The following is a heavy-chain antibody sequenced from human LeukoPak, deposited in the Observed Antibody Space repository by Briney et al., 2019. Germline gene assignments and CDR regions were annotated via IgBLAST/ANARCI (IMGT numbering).Heavy chain of an antibody. CDR1: GGSISSYY. CDR2: IYYSGST. V-gene: IGHV4-59*01. CDR3: ARGIAVAGTGFDY. J-gene: IGHJ4*02. D-gene: IGHD6-19*01. Sequence: SETLSLTCTVSGGSISSYYWSWIRQPPGKGLEWIGYIYYSGSTNYSPSLKSRVTISVDTSKNQFSLKLSSVTAADTAVYYCARGIAVAGTGFDYWGQGTLVTVSS.